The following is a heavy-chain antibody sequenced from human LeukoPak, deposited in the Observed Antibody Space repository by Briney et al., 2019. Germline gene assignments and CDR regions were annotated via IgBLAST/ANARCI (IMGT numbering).Heavy chain of an antibody. CDR1: GFILSDYY. V-gene: IGHV3-11*01. CDR3: ARGDGSWYYFDY. J-gene: IGHJ4*02. Sequence: GGSQRLSCAASGFILSDYYMNWIRQATGKGLEWVSYISSSGSTIYYADSVKGRFTISRDNAKNSLYLQMNSLRAEDTAVYYCARGDGSWYYFDYWGQGTLVTVSS. D-gene: IGHD6-13*01. CDR2: ISSSGSTI.